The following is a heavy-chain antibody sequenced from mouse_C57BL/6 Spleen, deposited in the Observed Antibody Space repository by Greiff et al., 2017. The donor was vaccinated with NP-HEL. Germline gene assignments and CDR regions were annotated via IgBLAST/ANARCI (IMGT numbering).Heavy chain of an antibody. CDR2: INPSSGYT. CDR1: GYTFTSYT. Sequence: QVQLQQSGAELARPGASVKMSCKASGYTFTSYTMHWVKQRPGQGLEWIGYINPSSGYTKYNQKFKDKATLNADKSSSTAYMQLSSLTSEDSAVYYCARSSSGPYYYAMDYWGQGTSVTVSS. J-gene: IGHJ4*01. D-gene: IGHD3-2*02. V-gene: IGHV1-4*01. CDR3: ARSSSGPYYYAMDY.